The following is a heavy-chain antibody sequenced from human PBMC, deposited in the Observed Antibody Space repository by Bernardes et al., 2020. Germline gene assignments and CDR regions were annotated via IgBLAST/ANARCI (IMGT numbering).Heavy chain of an antibody. Sequence: GGSLRLSCAASGFTSDTFAMSWVRQAPGKGLEWLSGVSGSGDTYYADSVKGRFTISRDTSKNIVFLQMNNLRAEDTAVYYCAKDYCGGDCDFFDYWGQGTVVTVSS. D-gene: IGHD2-21*02. CDR2: VSGSGDT. CDR1: GFTSDTFA. J-gene: IGHJ4*02. V-gene: IGHV3-23*01. CDR3: AKDYCGGDCDFFDY.